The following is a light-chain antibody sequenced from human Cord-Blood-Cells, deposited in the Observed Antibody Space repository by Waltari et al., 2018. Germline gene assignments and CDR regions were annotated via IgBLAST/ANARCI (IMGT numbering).Light chain of an antibody. V-gene: IGKV3-15*01. CDR3: QQYNNWPFT. Sequence: EIVMPQSPATLSVSPGERATLSRRASQSVSSNLAWYQQKPGQAPRLLIYGASTRATGIPARFSGSGSGTEFTLTISSLQSEDFAVYYCQQYNNWPFTFGPGTKVDIK. CDR1: QSVSSN. J-gene: IGKJ3*01. CDR2: GAS.